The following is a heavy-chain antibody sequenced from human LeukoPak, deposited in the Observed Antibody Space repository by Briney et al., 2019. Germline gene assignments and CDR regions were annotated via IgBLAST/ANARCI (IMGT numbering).Heavy chain of an antibody. CDR1: GLTFSSYG. V-gene: IGHV3-33*03. D-gene: IGHD6-19*01. CDR2: IWYHGSNR. J-gene: IGHJ4*02. CDR3: EKDPGYSSGWIFDY. Sequence: GGSMRLSCAASGLTFSSYGMHWVRQAPGKGIEWVEVIWYHGSNRYYADSVKGRFTISRDNSNNTLYLQMIGLRAEDTAVYYCEKDPGYSSGWIFDYWGQGTLVTVSS.